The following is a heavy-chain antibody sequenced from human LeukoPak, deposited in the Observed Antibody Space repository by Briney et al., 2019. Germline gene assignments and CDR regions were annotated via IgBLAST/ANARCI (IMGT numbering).Heavy chain of an antibody. D-gene: IGHD3-16*01. CDR3: ARDGPYYDYVWGSYPGGWFDP. V-gene: IGHV4-59*01. Sequence: SETLSLTCAVYGGSFSGYYWSWIRQPPGKGLEWIGYIYYSGSTNYNPSLKSRVTISVDTSKNQFSLKLSSVTAADTAVYYCARDGPYYDYVWGSYPGGWFDPWGQGTLVTVSS. J-gene: IGHJ5*02. CDR1: GGSFSGYY. CDR2: IYYSGST.